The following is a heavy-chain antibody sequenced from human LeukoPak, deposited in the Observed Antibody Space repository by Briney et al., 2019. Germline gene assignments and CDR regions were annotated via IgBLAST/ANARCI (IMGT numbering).Heavy chain of an antibody. Sequence: PSETLSLTCAVSGGSISSSNWWSWVRQPPGKGLEWIGEIYHSGSTNYNPSLKSRVTISVDKSKNQFSLKLSSVTAADTAVYYCASDERHYYGDYVGWFDPWGQGTLVTVSS. CDR2: IYHSGST. D-gene: IGHD4-17*01. CDR1: GGSISSSNW. J-gene: IGHJ5*02. V-gene: IGHV4-4*02. CDR3: ASDERHYYGDYVGWFDP.